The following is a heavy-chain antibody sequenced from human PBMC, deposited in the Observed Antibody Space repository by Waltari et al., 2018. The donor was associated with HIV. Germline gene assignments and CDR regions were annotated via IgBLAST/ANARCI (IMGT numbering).Heavy chain of an antibody. D-gene: IGHD6-19*01. CDR1: GGSFSGYY. Sequence: QVQLQQWGAGLLKHSETLSPTCPVYGGSFSGYYWGWIRQPPGKGLEWIGEINHSGSTNYNPSLKSRVTISVDTSKNQFSLKLRSVTAADTAMYYCASLRGLWLVDWGQGTLVTVSS. V-gene: IGHV4-34*02. CDR2: INHSGST. J-gene: IGHJ4*02. CDR3: ASLRGLWLVD.